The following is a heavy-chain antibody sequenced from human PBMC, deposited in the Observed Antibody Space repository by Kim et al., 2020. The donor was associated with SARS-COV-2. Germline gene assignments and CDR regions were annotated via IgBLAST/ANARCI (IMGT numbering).Heavy chain of an antibody. CDR3: ARDPSSTIDY. J-gene: IGHJ4*02. V-gene: IGHV3-33*01. CDR2: IWYDGSKQ. Sequence: GGSLRLSCAASGFTFRNHGMHWVRQAPGKGLEWVAVIWYDGSKQYYADSVKGRFTVSRDDPKNTLYLQMNSLGVEDTAVYYCARDPSSTIDYWGQGTLVIVSS. D-gene: IGHD2-2*01. CDR1: GFTFRNHG.